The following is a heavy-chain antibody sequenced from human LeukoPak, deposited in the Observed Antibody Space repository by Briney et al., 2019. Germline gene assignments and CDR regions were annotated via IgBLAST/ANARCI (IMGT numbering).Heavy chain of an antibody. Sequence: PSETLFLTCTVSGGSISSSSYYWGWIRQPPWKGLEWIGSIYYSGSTYYNPSLKSRVTISVDTSKNQFSLKLSSVTAADTAVYYCARNDYYYYYMDVWGKGTTVTVSS. CDR3: ARNDYYYYYMDV. V-gene: IGHV4-39*07. CDR2: IYYSGST. CDR1: GGSISSSSYY. J-gene: IGHJ6*03.